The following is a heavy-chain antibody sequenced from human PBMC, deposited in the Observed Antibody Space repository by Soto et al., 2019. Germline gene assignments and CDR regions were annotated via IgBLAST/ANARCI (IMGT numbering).Heavy chain of an antibody. CDR3: AKVGLAMADPYYFDS. D-gene: IGHD3-16*01. Sequence: QVNLQESGPGLVKPSQTLSLTCSVSGDSISTGGYYWSWIRQHPGKGLEWTGYIHSSGSTYYSPSLKSRISISSDISRNQFSLKLTSVTAADTALYYCAKVGLAMADPYYFDSWGRGSLVTVSS. CDR1: GDSISTGGYY. V-gene: IGHV4-31*03. CDR2: IHSSGST. J-gene: IGHJ4*02.